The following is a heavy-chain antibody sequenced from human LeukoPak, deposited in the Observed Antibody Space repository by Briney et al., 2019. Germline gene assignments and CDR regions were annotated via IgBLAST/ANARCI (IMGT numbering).Heavy chain of an antibody. Sequence: GGSLRLSCAASGFTFSSYAMSWVRQAPGKGLEWVSAISGSGGSTYYADSVKGRFTISRDNSKNTLYLQMNSLRAENTAVHYCAKGSSLMVAAYDYWGQGTLVTVSS. CDR1: GFTFSSYA. J-gene: IGHJ4*02. CDR2: ISGSGGST. D-gene: IGHD2-15*01. CDR3: AKGSSLMVAAYDY. V-gene: IGHV3-23*01.